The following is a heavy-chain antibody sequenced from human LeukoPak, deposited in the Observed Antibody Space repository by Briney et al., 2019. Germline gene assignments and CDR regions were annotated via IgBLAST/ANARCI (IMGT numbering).Heavy chain of an antibody. Sequence: PGGSLRLSCAASGFTFSSYAMHWVRQAPGKGLEWVAVISYDGSNKYYADSVKGRFTISRDNSKNTLYLQMNSLRAEDTAVYYCARARDGNRYYFGYWGQGTLVTVSS. J-gene: IGHJ4*02. CDR1: GFTFSSYA. CDR3: ARARDGNRYYFGY. V-gene: IGHV3-30-3*01. D-gene: IGHD4-23*01. CDR2: ISYDGSNK.